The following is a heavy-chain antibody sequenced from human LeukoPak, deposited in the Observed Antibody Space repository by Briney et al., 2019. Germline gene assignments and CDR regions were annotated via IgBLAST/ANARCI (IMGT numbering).Heavy chain of an antibody. V-gene: IGHV3-23*01. CDR2: ITGSGDNK. CDR3: ARDCSGGSCYSDH. J-gene: IGHJ4*02. Sequence: GGSLGLSCAASGFTFSNYPMSWVRQAPGKGLDWVSLITGSGDNKHYADSVKGRFTISRDNSKNTLYLQMSSLRAEDTAEYYCARDCSGGSCYSDHWGQGTLVTVSS. CDR1: GFTFSNYP. D-gene: IGHD2-15*01.